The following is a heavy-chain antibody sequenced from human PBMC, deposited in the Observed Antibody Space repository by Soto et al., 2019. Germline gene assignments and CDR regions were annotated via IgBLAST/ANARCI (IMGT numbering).Heavy chain of an antibody. CDR3: ASDRGYIDWSYGTRITTYNWFDP. CDR2: IYYSGST. J-gene: IGHJ5*02. Sequence: PSETLSLTCTVSGGSISSSGHSWGWIRQPPGKGLEWIGSIYYSGSTHYNPSLKSRVTISVDTSKNQFSLKLSSVTAADTAMYYCASDRGYIDWSYGTRITTYNWFDPWGQGTLVTVSS. CDR1: GGSISSSGHS. D-gene: IGHD3-9*01. V-gene: IGHV4-39*01.